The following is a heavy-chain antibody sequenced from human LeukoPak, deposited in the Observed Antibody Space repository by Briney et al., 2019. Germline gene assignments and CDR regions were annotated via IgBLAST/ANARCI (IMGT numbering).Heavy chain of an antibody. J-gene: IGHJ4*02. V-gene: IGHV1-18*01. CDR2: ISAYNGNT. Sequence: ASGKVSCKAAGYTLTSYGISWVRQAPGQGLEYMGWISAYNGNTNYAQKVEGRVTMTTDTSTSTAYMELRSLRSDDTAVYYCARVVGYSSGWHHFDFWGQGTLVTVSS. D-gene: IGHD6-19*01. CDR1: GYTLTSYG. CDR3: ARVVGYSSGWHHFDF.